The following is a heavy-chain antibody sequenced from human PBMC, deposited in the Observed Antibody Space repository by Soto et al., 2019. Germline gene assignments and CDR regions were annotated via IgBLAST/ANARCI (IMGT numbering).Heavy chain of an antibody. Sequence: EVQLVESGGGLVQPGGSLKLSCAASGFTFSGSAMHWVRQASGKGLEWVGRIRSKANSYATAYAASVKGRFTISRDDSENTAYLQMNSLKTEDTAVYYCTRHSTPLAAWGQGTLVTVSS. V-gene: IGHV3-73*02. CDR2: IRSKANSYAT. CDR3: TRHSTPLAA. CDR1: GFTFSGSA. D-gene: IGHD2-2*01. J-gene: IGHJ5*02.